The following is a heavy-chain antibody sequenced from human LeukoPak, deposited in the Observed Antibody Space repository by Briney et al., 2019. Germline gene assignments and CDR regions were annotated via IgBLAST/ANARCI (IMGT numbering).Heavy chain of an antibody. Sequence: KPSETLSLTCTVSGGSISSSSYYWGWIRQPPGKGLEWIGSIYYSGSTYYNPSLKSRVTISVDTSKNQFSLKLSSVTAADTAVYYCATWFGELQFDYWGRGTLVTVSS. J-gene: IGHJ4*02. V-gene: IGHV4-39*01. CDR1: GGSISSSSYY. CDR3: ATWFGELQFDY. D-gene: IGHD3-10*01. CDR2: IYYSGST.